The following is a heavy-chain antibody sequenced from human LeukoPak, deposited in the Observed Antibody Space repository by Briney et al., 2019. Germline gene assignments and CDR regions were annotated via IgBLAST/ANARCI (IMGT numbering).Heavy chain of an antibody. J-gene: IGHJ6*02. Sequence: SETLSLTCTVSGGSISSSSYYWGWIRQPPGKGLEWVGSIYYSGSTHYNPSLKSRVSISVDTSKNQFSLKLSSVTAADTAVYYCASHHYNMDVWGQGTTVTVSS. CDR2: IYYSGST. D-gene: IGHD1-1*01. CDR1: GGSISSSSYY. CDR3: ASHHYNMDV. V-gene: IGHV4-39*01.